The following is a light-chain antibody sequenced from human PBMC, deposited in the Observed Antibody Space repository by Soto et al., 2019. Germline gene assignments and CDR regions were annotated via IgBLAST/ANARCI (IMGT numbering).Light chain of an antibody. Sequence: QSALTQPPSASGSPGQSVTISCTGTSSDVGDYFYVSWYQQHPGKPPKLLIYEVTRRPLGVPDRFSGSRSGNTASLTVSGLQADDEADYYCTSYAGNDKDVFGSGTKLTVL. J-gene: IGLJ1*01. CDR2: EVT. CDR1: SSDVGDYFY. V-gene: IGLV2-8*01. CDR3: TSYAGNDKDV.